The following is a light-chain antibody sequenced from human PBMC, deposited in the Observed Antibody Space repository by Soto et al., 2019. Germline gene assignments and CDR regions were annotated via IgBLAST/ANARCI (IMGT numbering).Light chain of an antibody. CDR2: AAS. V-gene: IGKV1-27*01. CDR1: QGIIDY. Sequence: DIQMTQSPSSLSASVGDRVTITCRASQGIIDYLAWYQQKPGKAPKLVIYAASTLQSGVPSRFSGSGAGTDFTLTISSLQPEDVATYYCQKYNSAPRTFGQGTKVEIK. CDR3: QKYNSAPRT. J-gene: IGKJ1*01.